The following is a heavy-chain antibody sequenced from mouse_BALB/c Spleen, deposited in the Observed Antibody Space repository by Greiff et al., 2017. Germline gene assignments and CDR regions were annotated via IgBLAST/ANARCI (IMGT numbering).Heavy chain of an antibody. CDR3: TNVYYYGRSVSFGY. V-gene: IGHV1S81*02. J-gene: IGHJ2*01. CDR2: INPSNGRT. CDR1: GYTFTSYW. Sequence: QVQLQQPGAELVKPGASVKLSCKASGYTFTSYWMHWVKQRPGQGLEWIGEINPSNGRTNYNEKFKSKATLTADKSSSTAYMELRSLTSEDSAVYYCTNVYYYGRSVSFGYWGQGTTRTVSS. D-gene: IGHD1-1*01.